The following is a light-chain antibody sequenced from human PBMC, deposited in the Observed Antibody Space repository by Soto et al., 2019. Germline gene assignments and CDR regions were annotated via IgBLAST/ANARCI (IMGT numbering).Light chain of an antibody. CDR3: SSYTSSRTLV. Sequence: QSALTQPASVSGSPGQSITISCTGTSSDVGGYNYVSWYQQHPGKAPKLMIYEVSNRPSRVSNRFSGSKSGNTASLTISGLQAEDEDDYYCSSYTSSRTLVFGGGTKVTVL. CDR1: SSDVGGYNY. CDR2: EVS. J-gene: IGLJ2*01. V-gene: IGLV2-14*01.